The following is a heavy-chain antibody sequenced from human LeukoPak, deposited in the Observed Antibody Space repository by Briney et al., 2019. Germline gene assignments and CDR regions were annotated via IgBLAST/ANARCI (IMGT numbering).Heavy chain of an antibody. CDR3: APTYSYTRGGYDY. V-gene: IGHV4-39*01. Sequence: SETLSLTCTVSGGSISVSSYHWGWIRQPPGKGLEWIGSINYSWHTYYNPSLESRVTISVDSSKNQFSLKVTSVTAADTALYYCAPTYSYTRGGYDYWGPGTLVTVSS. CDR2: INYSWHT. CDR1: GGSISVSSYH. D-gene: IGHD5-18*01. J-gene: IGHJ4*02.